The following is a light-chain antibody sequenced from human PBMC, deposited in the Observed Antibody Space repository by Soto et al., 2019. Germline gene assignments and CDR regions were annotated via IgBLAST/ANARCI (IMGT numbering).Light chain of an antibody. CDR1: SSDVGNYKY. J-gene: IGLJ1*01. V-gene: IGLV2-14*01. CDR2: EVS. CDR3: FSYTSSGTYV. Sequence: QSAVTQPASVSGSPGQSITISCTGTSSDVGNYKYVSWYQQHPGKAPKLMIYEVSNRPSGVSNRFSGSKSGNTASLTISGLQAEDETDYYCFSYTSSGTYVFGTGTKVTV.